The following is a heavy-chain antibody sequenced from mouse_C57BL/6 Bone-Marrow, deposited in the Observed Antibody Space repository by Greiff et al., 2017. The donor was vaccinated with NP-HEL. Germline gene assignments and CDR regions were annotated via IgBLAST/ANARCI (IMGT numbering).Heavy chain of an antibody. Sequence: QVQLQQPGAELVKPGASVKMSCKASGYTFTSYWITWVKQRPGQGLEWIGDIYPGSGSTNYNEKFKSKATLTVDTSSSTAYMQLSSLTSEDSAVYYCARSRDYDEAWFAYWGQGTLVTVSA. V-gene: IGHV1-55*01. CDR1: GYTFTSYW. D-gene: IGHD2-4*01. CDR3: ARSRDYDEAWFAY. J-gene: IGHJ3*01. CDR2: IYPGSGST.